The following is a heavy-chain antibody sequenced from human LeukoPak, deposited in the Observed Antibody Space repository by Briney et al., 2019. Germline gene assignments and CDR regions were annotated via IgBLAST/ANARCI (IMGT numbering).Heavy chain of an antibody. CDR3: ARTTEGGYTYGYFYYYYMDV. V-gene: IGHV4-4*07. J-gene: IGHJ6*03. Sequence: SETLSLTCTVSGGSISSYYWSWIRQPAGKGLEWIGRIYTSGSTNYNPSLKSRVTMSVDTSKNQFSLMLTSVTAADTAVYYCARTTEGGYTYGYFYYYYMDVWGKGTTVTISS. CDR2: IYTSGST. D-gene: IGHD5-18*01. CDR1: GGSISSYY.